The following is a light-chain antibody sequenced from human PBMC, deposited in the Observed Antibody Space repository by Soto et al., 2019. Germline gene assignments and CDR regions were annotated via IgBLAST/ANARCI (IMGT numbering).Light chain of an antibody. Sequence: AIPMTQSPSSLSASVGDRVTITCRASQAIRNDLAWYQQKPGQAPHLLIFAAFNLQSGVPSRFSGGGSGTHFTLTISSLQPDDFATYYCLQYYNFSWTFGQGTKVDIK. CDR2: AAF. CDR3: LQYYNFSWT. J-gene: IGKJ1*01. V-gene: IGKV1-6*01. CDR1: QAIRND.